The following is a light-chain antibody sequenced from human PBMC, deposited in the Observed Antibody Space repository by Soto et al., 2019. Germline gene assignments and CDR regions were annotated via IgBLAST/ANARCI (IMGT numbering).Light chain of an antibody. V-gene: IGKV3-11*01. CDR1: QSVGGY. CDR3: QQRSNWTIT. Sequence: ELEWTQSPATLSLSPGAGATLSGRASQSVGGYLAWYQKRPGRSPRLLIYGASNRATDIPARFSGSGSGTDFTLTISRLETEDFAVYYCQQRSNWTITFGQGTRLEIK. J-gene: IGKJ5*01. CDR2: GAS.